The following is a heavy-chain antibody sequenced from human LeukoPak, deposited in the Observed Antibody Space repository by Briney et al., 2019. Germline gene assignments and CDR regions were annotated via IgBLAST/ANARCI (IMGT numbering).Heavy chain of an antibody. D-gene: IGHD6-6*01. CDR2: IYYSGST. CDR1: GGSISSYY. Sequence: PSETLSLTCTVSGGSISSYYWSWIRQPPGKGLEWIGYIYYSGSTSYNPSLKSGVTISVDTSKNQFSLKLSSVTAADTAVYYCARDNEVAARSFDYWGQGTLVTVSS. V-gene: IGHV4-59*12. CDR3: ARDNEVAARSFDY. J-gene: IGHJ4*02.